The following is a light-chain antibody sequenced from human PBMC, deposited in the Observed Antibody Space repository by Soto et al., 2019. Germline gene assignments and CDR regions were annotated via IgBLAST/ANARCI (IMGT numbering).Light chain of an antibody. Sequence: QSVLTQPPSLSEVPRQRVTISCSGSNSNIGNNAVSWYQKLPGKAPKLLIYYDELLPSGVSDRFSGSKSGTSASLAISGLQSEDEADYYCASWDDRLNALVVGGGTKVTVL. J-gene: IGLJ3*02. CDR3: ASWDDRLNALV. CDR1: NSNIGNNA. CDR2: YDE. V-gene: IGLV1-36*01.